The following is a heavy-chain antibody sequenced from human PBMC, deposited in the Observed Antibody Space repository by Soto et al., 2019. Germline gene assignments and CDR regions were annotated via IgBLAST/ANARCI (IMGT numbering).Heavy chain of an antibody. Sequence: QVQLVESGGGVVQPGRSLRLSCAASGFTFSSYAMHWVRQAPGKGLEWVAVISYDGSNKYYADSVKGRFTISRDNSKNTLYLQMNSLRAEDTAVYYCARDHFFAAWLTTYYFDYWGQGTLVTVSS. CDR2: ISYDGSNK. CDR3: ARDHFFAAWLTTYYFDY. V-gene: IGHV3-30-3*01. J-gene: IGHJ4*02. D-gene: IGHD3-3*02. CDR1: GFTFSSYA.